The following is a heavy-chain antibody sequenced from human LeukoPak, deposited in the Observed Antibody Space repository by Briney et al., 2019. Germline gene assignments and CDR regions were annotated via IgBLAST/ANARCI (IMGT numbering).Heavy chain of an antibody. Sequence: PSETLSLTCTVSGFSISSGHYWGWVRQPPGAGLEWIGRVDQSGTTYYNPSLKSRVTTSVDMSKNQFSLRLRPVTAADTAVYYCARICIRNGYSSYFDCWGQGTLVTVSS. CDR3: ARICIRNGYSSYFDC. J-gene: IGHJ4*02. D-gene: IGHD5-18*01. CDR1: GFSISSGHY. V-gene: IGHV4-38-2*02. CDR2: VDQSGTT.